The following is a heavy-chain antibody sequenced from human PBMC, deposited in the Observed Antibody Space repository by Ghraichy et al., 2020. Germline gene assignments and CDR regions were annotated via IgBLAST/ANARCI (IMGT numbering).Heavy chain of an antibody. CDR2: ISSNGGST. V-gene: IGHV3-64*01. J-gene: IGHJ3*02. CDR1: GFTFSSYA. CDR3: AREATSGTLPASAFDI. D-gene: IGHD1-26*01. Sequence: LSLTCAASGFTFSSYAMHWVRQAPGKGLEYVSAISSNGGSTYYANSVKGRFTISRDNSKNTLYLQMGSLRAEDMAVYNCAREATSGTLPASAFDIWGQGTMVTVSS.